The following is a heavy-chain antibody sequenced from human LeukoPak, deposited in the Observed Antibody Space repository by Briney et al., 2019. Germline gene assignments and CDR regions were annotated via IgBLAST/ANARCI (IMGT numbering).Heavy chain of an antibody. CDR2: IYYSGST. CDR1: GGSISSYY. Sequence: PSETLSLTCTVSGGSISSYYWSWIRQPPGKGLEWIGYIYYSGSTNYNPSLKSRVTISVDTSKNQFSLKLSSVTAADTAEYYCARLTAVAGIGFDYWGQGTLVTVSS. CDR3: ARLTAVAGIGFDY. V-gene: IGHV4-59*08. J-gene: IGHJ4*02. D-gene: IGHD6-19*01.